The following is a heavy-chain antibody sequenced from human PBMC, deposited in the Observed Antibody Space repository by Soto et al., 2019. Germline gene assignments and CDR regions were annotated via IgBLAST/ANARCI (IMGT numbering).Heavy chain of an antibody. Sequence: SETLSLTCTVSGGSISSYYWSWIRQPAGEGLEWIGRIYTSGSTNYNPSLKSRVTMSVDTSKNQFSLKLSSVTAADTAVYYCATFLTAGPGYYYYYGMDVWGQGTTVTVSS. J-gene: IGHJ6*02. D-gene: IGHD3-3*02. CDR3: ATFLTAGPGYYYYYGMDV. CDR2: IYTSGST. V-gene: IGHV4-4*07. CDR1: GGSISSYY.